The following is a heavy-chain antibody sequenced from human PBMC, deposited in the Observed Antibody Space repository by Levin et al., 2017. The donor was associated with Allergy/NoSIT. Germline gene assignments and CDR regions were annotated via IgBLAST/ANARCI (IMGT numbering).Heavy chain of an antibody. J-gene: IGHJ4*02. CDR1: GFTFNNSW. V-gene: IGHV3-7*01. CDR2: INEDGSEK. CDR3: ARGNGYTYGLYLLR. D-gene: IGHD5-18*01. Sequence: LSLTCAASGFTFNNSWMSWVRQAPGKGLEWVANINEDGSEKYYVDSVKGRFTISRDNAKKSQFLQMNNVRVEDTAVYYCARGNGYTYGLYLLRWGQGTLVSVSS.